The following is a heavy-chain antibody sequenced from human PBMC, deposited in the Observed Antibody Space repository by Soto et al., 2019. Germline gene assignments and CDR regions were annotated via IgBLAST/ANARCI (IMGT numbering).Heavy chain of an antibody. CDR3: AIDPNSSRWINAFDV. CDR1: GDSVSGNSAA. J-gene: IGHJ3*01. CDR2: TYYRSKWYN. V-gene: IGHV6-1*01. D-gene: IGHD6-19*01. Sequence: PSQTLSLTCAISGDSVSGNSAAWNWIRQSPSRGLEWLGRTYYRSKWYNEYAVSVESRITINPDTSKNQFSLQLDSVTAEDTAVYYCAIDPNSSRWINAFDVWGQGTMVSGSS.